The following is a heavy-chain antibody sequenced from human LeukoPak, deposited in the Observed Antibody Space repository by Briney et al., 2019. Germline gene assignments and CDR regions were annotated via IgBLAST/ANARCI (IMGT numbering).Heavy chain of an antibody. CDR2: IYYSGST. CDR1: GGSISSSSYY. CDR3: ARAKLVYYYGSGSKTGFDY. J-gene: IGHJ4*02. Sequence: SETLSLTCTVSGGSISSSSYYWGWIRQPPGKGLEWIGSIYYSGSTYYNPSLKSRVTISVDTSKNQFSLKLSSVTAADTAVYYCARAKLVYYYGSGSKTGFDYWGQGTLVTVSS. V-gene: IGHV4-39*07. D-gene: IGHD3-10*01.